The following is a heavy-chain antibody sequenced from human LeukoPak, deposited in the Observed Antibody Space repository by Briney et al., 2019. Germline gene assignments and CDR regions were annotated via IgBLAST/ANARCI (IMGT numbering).Heavy chain of an antibody. Sequence: ASVKVSCKASGYTFTGYYMHWVRQAPGQGLEWMGWINPNSGGTNYAQKFQGRVTMTRDTSITTAYMDLSRLSSDDTAVYYCAREPLYGDLVNGFDYWGQGTLVTVSS. CDR3: AREPLYGDLVNGFDY. D-gene: IGHD4-17*01. CDR2: INPNSGGT. J-gene: IGHJ4*02. V-gene: IGHV1-2*02. CDR1: GYTFTGYY.